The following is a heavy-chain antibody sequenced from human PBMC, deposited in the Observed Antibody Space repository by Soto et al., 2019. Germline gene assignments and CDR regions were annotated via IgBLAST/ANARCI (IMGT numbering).Heavy chain of an antibody. V-gene: IGHV3-30*18. J-gene: IGHJ6*02. Sequence: LRLSCAASGFTFSSYGMHWVRQAPGKGLEWVAVISYDGRNKYYADAVKGRLTISRDNSKNTLYLQMSSLRAEDTAVYYCVKDGSSGWPYFYDMDVWGQGTTVTVSS. CDR3: VKDGSSGWPYFYDMDV. D-gene: IGHD6-19*01. CDR2: ISYDGRNK. CDR1: GFTFSSYG.